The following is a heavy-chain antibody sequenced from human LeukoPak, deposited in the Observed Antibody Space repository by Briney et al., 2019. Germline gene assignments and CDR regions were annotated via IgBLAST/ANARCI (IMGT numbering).Heavy chain of an antibody. V-gene: IGHV1-46*01. J-gene: IGHJ3*02. Sequence: ASVKVSCKASGYTFTSYYMHWVRQAPGQGLEWMGIINPSGGSTSYARKFQGRVTMTRDMSTRTVYMELSSLRSEDTAVYYCASGVFSMSGFDIWGQGTMVTVSS. D-gene: IGHD3-3*01. CDR2: INPSGGST. CDR1: GYTFTSYY. CDR3: ASGVFSMSGFDI.